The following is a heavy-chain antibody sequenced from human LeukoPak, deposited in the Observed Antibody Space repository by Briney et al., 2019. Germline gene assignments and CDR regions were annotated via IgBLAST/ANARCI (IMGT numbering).Heavy chain of an antibody. D-gene: IGHD6-6*01. CDR1: GGSISSYY. CDR3: ARGAAARGEGFDY. Sequence: SETLSLTCTVSGGSISSYYWSWIRQPPGKGLEWIGYIYYSGSTNYNPSLKSRVTISVDTSKNQFSLKLSSLTAADTAVYYCARGAAARGEGFDYWGQGTLVTVSS. V-gene: IGHV4-59*01. J-gene: IGHJ4*02. CDR2: IYYSGST.